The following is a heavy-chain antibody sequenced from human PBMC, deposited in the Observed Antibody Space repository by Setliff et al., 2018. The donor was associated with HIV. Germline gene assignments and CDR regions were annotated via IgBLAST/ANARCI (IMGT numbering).Heavy chain of an antibody. CDR3: ARVGSYWSTFDY. J-gene: IGHJ4*02. CDR1: GFTFTDYW. D-gene: IGHD1-26*01. CDR2: IQNGGSDT. Sequence: GGSLRLSCAASGFTFTDYWMHWVRQAPGKGPEWVSYIQNGGSDTRYADSVKGRFTISLDTSVSTAYLQINSLKAEDTAMYYCARVGSYWSTFDYWGQGALVTVS. V-gene: IGHV3-74*01.